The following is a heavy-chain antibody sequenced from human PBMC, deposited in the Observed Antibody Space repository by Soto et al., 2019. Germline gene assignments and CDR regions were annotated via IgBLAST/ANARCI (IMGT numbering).Heavy chain of an antibody. Sequence: GGSLRLSCTASGFTFGDYAMSWFRQAPGKGLEWVGFIRSKAYGGTTEYAASGKGRFTISRDDSKSIAYLQMNSLKTEDTAVYYCTRDGISSKSSSWYKGSYNWFDPWGQGTLVTVSS. J-gene: IGHJ5*02. CDR3: TRDGISSKSSSWYKGSYNWFDP. CDR2: IRSKAYGGTT. D-gene: IGHD6-13*01. V-gene: IGHV3-49*03. CDR1: GFTFGDYA.